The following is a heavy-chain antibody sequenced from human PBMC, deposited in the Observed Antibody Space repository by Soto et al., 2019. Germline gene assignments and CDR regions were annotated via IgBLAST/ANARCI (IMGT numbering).Heavy chain of an antibody. CDR1: GFTFSSYA. V-gene: IGHV3-23*01. Sequence: GGSLRLSCAASGFTFSSYAMSWVRQAPGKGLEWVSAISGSGGSTYYADSVKGRFTISRDNSKNTLYLQMNSLRAEDTAVYYCAKDLFIVVVTAALFDYWGQGTLVTVSS. J-gene: IGHJ4*02. CDR3: AKDLFIVVVTAALFDY. D-gene: IGHD2-21*02. CDR2: ISGSGGST.